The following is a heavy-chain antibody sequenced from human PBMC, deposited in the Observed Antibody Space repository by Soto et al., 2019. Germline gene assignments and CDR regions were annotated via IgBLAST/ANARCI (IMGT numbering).Heavy chain of an antibody. CDR2: IHPDGGHT. CDR3: ARGDNDY. J-gene: IGHJ4*02. V-gene: IGHV1-46*01. Sequence: ASVKVSCKASGYTFTNYYVQWVRQASGQGLEWMGVIHPDGGHTTYSQKFQDRVTMTRDTFASTIYMELSSLRSEDTAVYYCARGDNDYWGQGTLVTVSS. CDR1: GYTFTNYY.